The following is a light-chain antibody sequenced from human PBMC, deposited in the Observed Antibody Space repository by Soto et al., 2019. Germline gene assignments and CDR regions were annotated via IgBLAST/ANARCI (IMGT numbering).Light chain of an antibody. CDR3: HQYHSSLGLT. V-gene: IGKV3-20*01. CDR1: QSVSSSY. CDR2: GAS. Sequence: EIVLTQSPGTLSLSPGERATLSCRASQSVSSSYLAWYQQKPGQAPRLLIYGASSMATGIPDRLSGSGSEPDFPLTISRLEPEDFAVYYCHQYHSSLGLTFGGGTKVEIK. J-gene: IGKJ4*01.